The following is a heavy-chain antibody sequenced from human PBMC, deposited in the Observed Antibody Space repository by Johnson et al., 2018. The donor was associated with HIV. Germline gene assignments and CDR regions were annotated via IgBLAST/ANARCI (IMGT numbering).Heavy chain of an antibody. CDR2: IRYDGSNT. Sequence: VQLVESGGGVVQPGGSLRLSCAASGFTFSSYGMHWVRQAPGKGLEWVAFIRYDGSNTYYADSVKGRFTISRDNSKNTLYLQMNSLRAEDTAVYYCAKDLIWFGELPDAFDIWGQGTMVTVSS. CDR3: AKDLIWFGELPDAFDI. V-gene: IGHV3-30*02. J-gene: IGHJ3*02. CDR1: GFTFSSYG. D-gene: IGHD3-10*01.